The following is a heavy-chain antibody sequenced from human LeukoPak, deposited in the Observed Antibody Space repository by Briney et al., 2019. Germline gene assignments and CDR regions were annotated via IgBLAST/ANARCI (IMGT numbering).Heavy chain of an antibody. CDR1: GGTFSSYA. Sequence: SVKVSCKASGGTFSSYAISWVRQAPGQGLEWMGGIIPIFGTANYAQKFRGRVTITTDESTSTAYMELSSLRSEDTAVYYCARELGGYSYGHFDYWGQGTLVTVSS. D-gene: IGHD5-18*01. V-gene: IGHV1-69*05. CDR3: ARELGGYSYGHFDY. CDR2: IIPIFGTA. J-gene: IGHJ4*02.